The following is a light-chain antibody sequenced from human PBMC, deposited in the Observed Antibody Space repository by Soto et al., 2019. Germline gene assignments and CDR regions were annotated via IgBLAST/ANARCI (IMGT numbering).Light chain of an antibody. V-gene: IGKV3-20*01. Sequence: IVLTQSPGTLSLSPGERATLSCRASQSVSSRHLAWYQQKPGQAPRLLIYAASSRATGIPDRFSGAGSGTDFSLTISRLQPEDFAVYYGVQYESPALYTLGQGTKLYIK. CDR2: AAS. J-gene: IGKJ2*01. CDR1: QSVSSRH. CDR3: VQYESPALYT.